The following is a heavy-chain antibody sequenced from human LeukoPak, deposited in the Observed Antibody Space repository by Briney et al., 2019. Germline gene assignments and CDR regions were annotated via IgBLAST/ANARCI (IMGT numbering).Heavy chain of an antibody. Sequence: PSETLSLTCSVSGMSITSRHYWGWIRQPPGKGLEWIGSIYYSGSTYYNPSLKSRVTISVDTSKNQFSLKLSSVTAADTAVYYCARDNWSYSSSWYGDYWGQGTLVTVSS. D-gene: IGHD6-13*01. CDR3: ARDNWSYSSSWYGDY. CDR2: IYYSGST. V-gene: IGHV4-38-2*02. CDR1: GMSITSRHY. J-gene: IGHJ4*02.